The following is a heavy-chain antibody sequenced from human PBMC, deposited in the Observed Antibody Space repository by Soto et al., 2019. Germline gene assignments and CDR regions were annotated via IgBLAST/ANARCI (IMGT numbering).Heavy chain of an antibody. D-gene: IGHD3-22*01. CDR1: GYTFTSCG. V-gene: IGHV1-18*01. Sequence: GASVKVSCRASGYTFTSCGISWVRQAPGQGLEWMGWISAYNGNTNYAQKLQGRVTMTTDTSTSTAYMELRSLRSDDTAVYYCARDERVYYYDSSGYYTEKDDAFDIWGQGTMVTVSS. CDR3: ARDERVYYYDSSGYYTEKDDAFDI. CDR2: ISAYNGNT. J-gene: IGHJ3*02.